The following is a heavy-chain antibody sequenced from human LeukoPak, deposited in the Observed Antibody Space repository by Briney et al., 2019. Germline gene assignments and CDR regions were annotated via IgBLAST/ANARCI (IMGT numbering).Heavy chain of an antibody. CDR1: GFTFSSYW. Sequence: PGGSLRLSCAASGFTFSSYWMSWVRQAPGKGLEWVANIKQDGSEKYYVDSVKGRFTISRDNAKNSLYLQMNSLRAEDTAVYYCARDRLYGYENWYFDLWGRGTLVTVSS. CDR3: ARDRLYGYENWYFDL. V-gene: IGHV3-7*01. J-gene: IGHJ2*01. CDR2: IKQDGSEK. D-gene: IGHD5-18*01.